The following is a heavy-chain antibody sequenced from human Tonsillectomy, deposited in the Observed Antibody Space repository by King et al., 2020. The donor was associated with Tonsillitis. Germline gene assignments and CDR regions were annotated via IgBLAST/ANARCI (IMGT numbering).Heavy chain of an antibody. CDR2: IYPGDSDA. CDR1: GYRFTSYW. CDR3: ARGGPAAPLRDWFDP. J-gene: IGHJ5*02. Sequence: VQLVESGAEVKKPGESLKISCKGSGYRFTSYWIGWMRQMPGKGLEWMGIIYPGDSDARYSPSFQGQVTISADKSISTAYLQWSSLKASDTAMYYCARGGPAAPLRDWFDPWGQGTLVTVSS. D-gene: IGHD2-2*01. V-gene: IGHV5-51*01.